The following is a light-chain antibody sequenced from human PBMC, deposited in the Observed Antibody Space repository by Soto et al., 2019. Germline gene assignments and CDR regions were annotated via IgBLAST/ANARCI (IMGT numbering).Light chain of an antibody. CDR1: EGITTY. Sequence: IELTQSPPFLSASVGDRVTITCRADEGITTYLAWYQQQPGKAPKVLIYGASTLQNGVPPRFSGSGSGTKFTLTISSLQPEDFATYYCQQVKSFPLTFGGGTKVEVK. V-gene: IGKV1-9*01. J-gene: IGKJ4*01. CDR3: QQVKSFPLT. CDR2: GAS.